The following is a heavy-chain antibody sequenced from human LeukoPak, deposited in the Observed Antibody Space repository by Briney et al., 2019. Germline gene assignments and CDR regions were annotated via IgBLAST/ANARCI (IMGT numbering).Heavy chain of an antibody. D-gene: IGHD3-9*01. V-gene: IGHV4-61*01. J-gene: IGHJ4*02. Sequence: SETLSLTCTVSGGSISSSSYYWGWIRQPPGKGLEWLGYIHYTGNTIYNPSLKSRVTISMDTAKNQFSLKVSSVTAADTAVYYCARDGAGMTGTGLDYWGQGILATVSS. CDR3: ARDGAGMTGTGLDY. CDR1: GGSISSSSYY. CDR2: IHYTGNT.